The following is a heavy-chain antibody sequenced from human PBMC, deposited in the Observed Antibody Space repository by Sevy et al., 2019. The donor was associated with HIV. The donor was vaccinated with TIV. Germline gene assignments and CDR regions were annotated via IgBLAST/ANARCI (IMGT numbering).Heavy chain of an antibody. J-gene: IGHJ6*02. Sequence: ASVKVSCESSGYTFTNYGISWVRQAPGQGFEWMGWVSAYNGNTNYAQKLQGRVTMTTDTSTSTAYMELRSLRSDDTAVYYCARDSIPMVQGVIITPYYYGMDVWGQGTTVTVSS. CDR3: ARDSIPMVQGVIITPYYYGMDV. D-gene: IGHD3-10*01. CDR2: VSAYNGNT. CDR1: GYTFTNYG. V-gene: IGHV1-18*01.